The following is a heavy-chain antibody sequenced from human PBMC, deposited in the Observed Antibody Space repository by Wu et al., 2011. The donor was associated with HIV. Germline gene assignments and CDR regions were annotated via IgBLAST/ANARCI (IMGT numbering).Heavy chain of an antibody. Sequence: QVQLVQSGAEVKKPGSSVKVSCTASGGTLSSYGISWVRQAPGQGLEWMGGIIPMFGTTSYAQKFQGRVTITADKSTSTAYMELSSLRSEDTAVYYCARDFGGDEDSWGQGTLVTVSS. CDR2: IIPMFGTT. J-gene: IGHJ4*02. D-gene: IGHD2-21*01. V-gene: IGHV1-69*14. CDR3: ARDFGGDEDS. CDR1: GGTLSSYG.